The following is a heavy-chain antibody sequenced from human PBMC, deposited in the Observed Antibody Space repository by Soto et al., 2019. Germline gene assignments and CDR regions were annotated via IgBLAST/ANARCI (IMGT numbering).Heavy chain of an antibody. Sequence: GASVKVSCKDSGYTLTSYAMHWVRQAPGQRLEWMGWINAGNGNTKYSQKFQGRVTITRDTSASTAYMELSSLRSEDTAVYYCARDLGETGTTRNYYYGMDVWGQGTTVTVSS. V-gene: IGHV1-3*01. J-gene: IGHJ6*02. CDR2: INAGNGNT. CDR1: GYTLTSYA. CDR3: ARDLGETGTTRNYYYGMDV. D-gene: IGHD1-7*01.